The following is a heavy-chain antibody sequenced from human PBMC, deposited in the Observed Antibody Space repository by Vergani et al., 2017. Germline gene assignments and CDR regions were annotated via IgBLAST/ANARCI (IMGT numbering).Heavy chain of an antibody. D-gene: IGHD3-3*01. J-gene: IGHJ6*03. V-gene: IGHV3-21*01. Sequence: EVQLVESGGGLVKPGGSLRLSCAASGFTFSSYSMNWVRQAPGKGLEWVSSISSSSSYIYYADSVKGRFTISRDNAKNSLYLQMNSLRAEETAVYYCARSDFWSXYTPKYYYYFYMDVWGKGTTVTVSS. CDR2: ISSSSSYI. CDR3: ARSDFWSXYTPKYYYYFYMDV. CDR1: GFTFSSYS.